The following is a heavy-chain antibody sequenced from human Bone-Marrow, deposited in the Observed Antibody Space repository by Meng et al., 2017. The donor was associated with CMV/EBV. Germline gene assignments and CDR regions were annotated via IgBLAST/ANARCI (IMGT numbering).Heavy chain of an antibody. Sequence: SEPLSLTCTVSGGSVSSGSYYWSWIRQPPGKGLEWIGYIYYSGSTNYNPSLKSRVTISVDTSKNQFSLKLSSVTAADTAVYYCARSPPRGMVREPRDAFDIWGQGTMVTVSS. CDR3: ARSPPRGMVREPRDAFDI. CDR2: IYYSGST. D-gene: IGHD3-10*01. V-gene: IGHV4-61*01. CDR1: GGSVSSGSYY. J-gene: IGHJ3*02.